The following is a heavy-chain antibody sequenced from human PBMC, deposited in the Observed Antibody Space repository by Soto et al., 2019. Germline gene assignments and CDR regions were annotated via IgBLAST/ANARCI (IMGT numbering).Heavy chain of an antibody. CDR1: GFTFSSYA. Sequence: GGSLRLSCAASGFTFSSYAMHWVRQAPGKGLEYVSAISSNGGSTYYANSVKGRFTISRDNSKNTLYLQMGSLRAEDMAVYYCARGRYYDYIWGSYRYTSGFGEYYYYMDVWGKGTTVTVSS. CDR2: ISSNGGST. J-gene: IGHJ6*03. V-gene: IGHV3-64*01. D-gene: IGHD3-16*02. CDR3: ARGRYYDYIWGSYRYTSGFGEYYYYMDV.